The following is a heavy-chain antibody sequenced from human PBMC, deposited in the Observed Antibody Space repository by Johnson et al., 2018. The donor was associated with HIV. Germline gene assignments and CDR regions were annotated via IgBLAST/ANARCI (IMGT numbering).Heavy chain of an antibody. CDR1: GFTVSSYY. CDR2: LFSGGTT. Sequence: VQLVESGGGLVQPGGSLRLSCAASGFTVSSYYMTWVRQAPGKGLEWISVLFSGGTTYYGDSVKGRFTISRDNSKNTLYLQMNSLRADDTAAYYCARACRDGYTCDVYDIWGQGTKVTVSS. CDR3: ARACRDGYTCDVYDI. D-gene: IGHD5-24*01. V-gene: IGHV3-66*01. J-gene: IGHJ3*02.